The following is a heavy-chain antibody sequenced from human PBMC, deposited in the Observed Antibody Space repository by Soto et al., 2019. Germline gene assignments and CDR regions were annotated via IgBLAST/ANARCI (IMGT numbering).Heavy chain of an antibody. Sequence: ESGGGVVQSGRSLRLSCAASGLTFSSYAMSWVRQAPGKGLEWVAATSYDGSNKYYADSVKGRFTISRDNSKNTLDLQMNSLRAEDTAVYYCAGVYYGGDSIDNYWGQGTLVTVSS. J-gene: IGHJ4*02. CDR1: GLTFSSYA. CDR2: TSYDGSNK. D-gene: IGHD4-17*01. V-gene: IGHV3-30-3*01. CDR3: AGVYYGGDSIDNY.